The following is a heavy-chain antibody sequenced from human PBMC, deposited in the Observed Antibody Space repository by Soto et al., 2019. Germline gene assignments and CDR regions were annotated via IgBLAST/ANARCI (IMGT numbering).Heavy chain of an antibody. CDR1: GYSFTSYW. D-gene: IGHD2-2*01. V-gene: IGHV5-51*01. J-gene: IGHJ6*02. CDR3: ARHYCSSTSCYPVYYYYYGMDV. CDR2: IYPGDSDT. Sequence: PVESLKISCKGSGYSFTSYWIGWVRQMPGKGLEWMGFIYPGDSDTRYSASSQGQVTISADKSISTSYLQWSSLKASDTAIHYCARHYCSSTSCYPVYYYYYGMDVWGQGTTVTVSS.